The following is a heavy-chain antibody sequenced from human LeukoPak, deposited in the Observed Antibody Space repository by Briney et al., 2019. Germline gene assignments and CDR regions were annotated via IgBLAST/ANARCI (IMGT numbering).Heavy chain of an antibody. V-gene: IGHV1-8*01. CDR1: GYTFTSCD. CDR2: MNPNSGNT. J-gene: IGHJ5*02. CDR3: ARVRGVRGVNTYNWFDP. D-gene: IGHD3-10*01. Sequence: SVKVSCKASGYTFTSCDINWARQATGQGLEWMGWMNPNSGNTGYAQRFQGRVTMTRNTSISTAYMELSSLRSEDTAVYYCARVRGVRGVNTYNWFDPWGQGTLVTVSS.